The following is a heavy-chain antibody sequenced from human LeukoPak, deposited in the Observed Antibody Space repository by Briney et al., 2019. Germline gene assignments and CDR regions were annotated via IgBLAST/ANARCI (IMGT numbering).Heavy chain of an antibody. CDR2: INHSGST. D-gene: IGHD5-18*01. J-gene: IGHJ4*02. CDR1: GGSFSGYY. Sequence: PSETLSLTCAVYGGSFSGYYWSWIRQPPGKGLESIGEINHSGSTNYNPSLKSRVTISVDTSKNQFSLKLSSVTAADTAVYYCARSDTAMAVDYWGQGTLVTVSS. CDR3: ARSDTAMAVDY. V-gene: IGHV4-34*01.